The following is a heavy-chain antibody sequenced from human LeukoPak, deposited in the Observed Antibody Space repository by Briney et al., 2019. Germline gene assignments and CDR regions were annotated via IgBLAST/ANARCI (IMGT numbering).Heavy chain of an antibody. CDR3: ATLAVASYYYGMDV. CDR1: GYTLTELS. CDR2: FDPEDGET. V-gene: IGHV1-24*01. Sequence: ASVKVSFKVSGYTLTELSMHWVRQAPGKGLEWMGGFDPEDGETIYAQKFQGRVTMTEDISTDTAYMELSSLRSEDTAVYYCATLAVASYYYGMDVWGQGTTVTVSS. J-gene: IGHJ6*02. D-gene: IGHD6-19*01.